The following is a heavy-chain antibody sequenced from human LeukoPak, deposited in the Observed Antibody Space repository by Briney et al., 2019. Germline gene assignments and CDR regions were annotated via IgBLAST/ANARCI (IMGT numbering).Heavy chain of an antibody. J-gene: IGHJ3*02. CDR1: GFTFSSYA. V-gene: IGHV3-64*01. CDR2: ISSNGGSP. Sequence: GGSLRLSCAASGFTFSSYAMQWGRQAPGKGVEYVSAISSNGGSPYYANSVKGGFTISRDNSKNKLYLQMGSLRAEDMAVYYCAREGVSSSWAFAIWGQGTMVPASA. CDR3: AREGVSSSWAFAI.